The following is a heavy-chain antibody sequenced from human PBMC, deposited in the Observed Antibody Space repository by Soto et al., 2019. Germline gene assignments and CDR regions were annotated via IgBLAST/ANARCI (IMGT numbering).Heavy chain of an antibody. CDR3: ASLSVSRLEFYDY. D-gene: IGHD1-26*01. V-gene: IGHV4-4*02. J-gene: IGHJ4*02. CDR2: IHHSGST. CDR1: CGSISSSNW. Sequence: QVQLQESGPGLVKPSGTLSLTCAVSCGSISSSNWWIWVRQPPGKGLEWIGEIHHSGSTNYNPSLKTRGTISVDKSKNQFSLKLSSVTLADKSVYYCASLSVSRLEFYDYWGQGTLVTVSS.